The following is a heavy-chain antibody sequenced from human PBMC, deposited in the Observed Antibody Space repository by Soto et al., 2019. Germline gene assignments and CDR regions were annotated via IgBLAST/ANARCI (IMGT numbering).Heavy chain of an antibody. D-gene: IGHD1-1*01. CDR3: ARAANWNDAWYFDY. CDR2: INPNSGGT. J-gene: IGHJ4*02. CDR1: GYTLTGYY. Sequence: ASVKVSCKASGYTLTGYYMHWVRQAPGQGLEWMGWINPNSGGTNYAQKFQGWVTMTRDTSISTAYMELSRLRSDDTAVYYCARAANWNDAWYFDYWGQGTLVTVS. V-gene: IGHV1-2*04.